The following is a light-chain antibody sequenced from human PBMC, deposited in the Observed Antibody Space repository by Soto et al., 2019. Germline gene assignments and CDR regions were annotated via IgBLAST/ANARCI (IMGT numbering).Light chain of an antibody. CDR2: DAS. Sequence: DIQRTQCPSSLSASVGDRVTSTFQASQNINIYLHWYQQKPGRAPKLLIYDASNLEAGVPSRFRGSGSGTDFTFTISRLQPEDIATYYCQQYENLPTFGQGTRLE. CDR3: QQYENLPT. CDR1: QNINIY. V-gene: IGKV1-33*01. J-gene: IGKJ5*01.